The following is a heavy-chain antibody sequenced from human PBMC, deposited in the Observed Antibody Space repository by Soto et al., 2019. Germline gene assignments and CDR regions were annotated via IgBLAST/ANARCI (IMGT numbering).Heavy chain of an antibody. CDR2: ISYDGSNK. D-gene: IGHD6-13*01. J-gene: IGHJ6*02. V-gene: IGHV3-30-3*01. CDR3: ARPYSSSWYVFYYYGMDV. CDR1: GSTFSSYA. Sequence: GGSLRLSCAASGSTFSSYAMHWVRQAPGKGLEWVAVISYDGSNKYYADSVKGRFTISRDNSKNTLYLQMNSLRAEDTAVYYCARPYSSSWYVFYYYGMDVWGQGTTVTVSS.